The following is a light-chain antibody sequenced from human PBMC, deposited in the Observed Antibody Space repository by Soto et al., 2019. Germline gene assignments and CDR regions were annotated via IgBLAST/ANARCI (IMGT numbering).Light chain of an antibody. Sequence: QSALTQPASVSGPPGQSITISCTGTSNDVGGYNYVSWFQQHAGKAPKFMIYDVSHRSSGVSNRFSGSKSGNTASLTISGLQAEDEADYYCCSYTRTTSFVFGTGTKLTVL. CDR1: SNDVGGYNY. CDR2: DVS. V-gene: IGLV2-14*03. J-gene: IGLJ1*01. CDR3: CSYTRTTSFV.